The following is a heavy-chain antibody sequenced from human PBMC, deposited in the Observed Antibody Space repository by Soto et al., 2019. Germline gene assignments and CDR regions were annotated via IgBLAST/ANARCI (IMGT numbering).Heavy chain of an antibody. J-gene: IGHJ4*02. Sequence: EVQLLESGGHLVQPGGSLRLSCAASGFIFSNYAMSWVRQAPGKGLEWVSFISGSGGTTYYADSVKGRFTISRGNSKNMLYVQMNSLRAEDAAVYYCVREASSTGLHLDHWGRGTLVTVS. D-gene: IGHD6-6*01. CDR1: GFIFSNYA. V-gene: IGHV3-23*01. CDR3: VREASSTGLHLDH. CDR2: ISGSGGTT.